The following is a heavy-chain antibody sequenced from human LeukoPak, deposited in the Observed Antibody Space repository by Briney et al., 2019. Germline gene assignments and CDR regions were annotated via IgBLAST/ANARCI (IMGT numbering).Heavy chain of an antibody. J-gene: IGHJ4*02. CDR3: ARDRKYGSESLRRLDY. D-gene: IGHD3-10*01. CDR1: GGSFSGYY. V-gene: IGHV4-30-4*08. Sequence: SETLSLTCAVYGGSFSGYYWSWIRQPPGKGLEWIGYISYSGNTYYNPSLKSRVTISVDTSKNQFSLKLSSVTVADTAVYYCARDRKYGSESLRRLDYWGQGTLVTVSS. CDR2: ISYSGNT.